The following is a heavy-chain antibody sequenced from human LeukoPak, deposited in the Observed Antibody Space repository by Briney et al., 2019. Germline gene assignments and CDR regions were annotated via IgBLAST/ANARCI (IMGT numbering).Heavy chain of an antibody. J-gene: IGHJ4*02. CDR3: ARGPDGDLLFDY. D-gene: IGHD4-17*01. CDR1: GGSFSGYY. V-gene: IGHV4-34*01. Sequence: SETLSLTCAVYGGSFSGYYWSWIRQPPGKGLEWIGEINHSGSTNYNPSPKSRVTISVDTSKNQFSLKLSSVTAADTAVYYCARGPDGDLLFDYWGQGTLVTVSS. CDR2: INHSGST.